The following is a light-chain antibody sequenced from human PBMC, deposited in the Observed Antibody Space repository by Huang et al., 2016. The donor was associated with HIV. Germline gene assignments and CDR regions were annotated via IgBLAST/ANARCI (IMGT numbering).Light chain of an antibody. J-gene: IGKJ4*01. CDR1: QSLNKF. CDR2: NAT. V-gene: IGKV3-11*01. Sequence: IVLTQSPATLSLSPGERATLSCRASQSLNKFLAWYQQKPGQAPRLLIYNATDRATGVPARCSGGGSGTDFTLTITDLKAEDFAIYYCQQRSSSLTFGGGTKVEIK. CDR3: QQRSSSLT.